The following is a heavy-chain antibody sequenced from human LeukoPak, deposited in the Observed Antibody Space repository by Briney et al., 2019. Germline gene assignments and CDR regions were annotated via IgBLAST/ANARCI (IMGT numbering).Heavy chain of an antibody. CDR3: ARELRRDDI. V-gene: IGHV1-8*03. Sequence: VASVKVSCKASGGTFSSYDINWVRQAAGQGLEWMGWMNPNSGNTGYAQKFQGRVTITRNTSISTAYMELSGLTSEDTAVYYCARELRRDDIWGQGTLVTVSS. D-gene: IGHD6-25*01. CDR1: GGTFSSYD. J-gene: IGHJ3*02. CDR2: MNPNSGNT.